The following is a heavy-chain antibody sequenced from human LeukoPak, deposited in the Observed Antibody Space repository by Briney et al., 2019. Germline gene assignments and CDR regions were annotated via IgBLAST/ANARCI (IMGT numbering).Heavy chain of an antibody. J-gene: IGHJ4*02. CDR3: ARGKWGYYYDSSGYYYGFDY. CDR2: ISSSSSYK. D-gene: IGHD3-22*01. V-gene: IGHV3-21*01. CDR1: GFTFSSYS. Sequence: GGSLRLSCAASGFTFSSYSMNWVRQAPGKGLEWVSSISSSSSYKYYADSVKGRFTISRDNAKNSLYLQMNSLRAEDTAVYYCARGKWGYYYDSSGYYYGFDYWGQGTLVTVSS.